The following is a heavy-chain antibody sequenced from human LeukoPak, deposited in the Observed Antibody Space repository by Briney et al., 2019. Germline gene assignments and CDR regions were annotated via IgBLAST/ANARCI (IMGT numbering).Heavy chain of an antibody. D-gene: IGHD1-1*01. CDR2: ISGSGGTT. J-gene: IGHJ4*02. Sequence: GGSLRLSCAASGIIFSSHAISWVRQAPGKGLEWVSAISGSGGTTYYADSVKGRFTISRDNSKNTLSLQMKSLRAEDTAVYYCAKEDTTDMTPLLDYWGQGTLVTVSS. CDR3: AKEDTTDMTPLLDY. CDR1: GIIFSSHA. V-gene: IGHV3-23*01.